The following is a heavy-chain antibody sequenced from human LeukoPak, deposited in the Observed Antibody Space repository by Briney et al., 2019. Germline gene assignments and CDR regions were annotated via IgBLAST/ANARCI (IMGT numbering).Heavy chain of an antibody. CDR1: GYTFSGSY. CDR3: ATPPRYYYDSSGYPRY. D-gene: IGHD3-22*01. CDR2: INPNSGGT. V-gene: IGHV1-2*06. Sequence: ASVKVSCKASGYTFSGSYIHWVRQAPGQGLEWMGRINPNSGGTNYAQKFQGRVTMTRDTSISTAYMELSRLRSDDTAVYYCATPPRYYYDSSGYPRYWGQGTLVTVSS. J-gene: IGHJ4*02.